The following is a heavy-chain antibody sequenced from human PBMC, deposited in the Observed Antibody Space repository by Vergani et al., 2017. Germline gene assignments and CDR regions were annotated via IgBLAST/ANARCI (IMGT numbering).Heavy chain of an antibody. V-gene: IGHV4-38-2*01. Sequence: QVRLEESGPGLVKPSETLSLTCSVSGYSIGSGFYCAWIRQSPGEGLQWLTSIHNRGKTYHYRSLKSRVSVSLDTSKIRFSLNLTSVTATDTAVYYCARSQGDYWYFDLWVPGSLVTVSS. CDR2: IHNRGKT. J-gene: IGHJ2*01. D-gene: IGHD2-21*01. CDR1: GYSIGSGFY. CDR3: ARSQGDYWYFDL.